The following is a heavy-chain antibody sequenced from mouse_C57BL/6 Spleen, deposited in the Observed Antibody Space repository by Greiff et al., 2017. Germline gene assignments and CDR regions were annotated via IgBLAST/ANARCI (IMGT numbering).Heavy chain of an antibody. J-gene: IGHJ3*01. D-gene: IGHD1-1*01. V-gene: IGHV1-69*01. Sequence: QVQLQQPGAELVMPGASVKLSCKASGYTFTSYWMHWVKQRPGQGLEWIGEIDPSDSYTNYNQKFKGKSTLTVDKSSSTAYMQLSSLTSEDSAVYYCASHYYGTQFADWGQGTLVTVAA. CDR1: GYTFTSYW. CDR3: ASHYYGTQFAD. CDR2: IDPSDSYT.